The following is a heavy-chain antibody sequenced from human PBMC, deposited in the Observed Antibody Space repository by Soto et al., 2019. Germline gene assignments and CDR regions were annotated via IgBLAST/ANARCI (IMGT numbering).Heavy chain of an antibody. CDR3: ARPTDYHYGMQV. CDR2: IYPHDSDT. V-gene: IGHV5-51*01. D-gene: IGHD4-17*01. J-gene: IGHJ6*02. Sequence: GESLKISCKGSGYNFHTYWIAWVRQMPGKGLEWMGFIYPHDSDTRYSPSFRGQVTISADKSINTACLQWTSLKASDTAIYFCARPTDYHYGMQVWGQGTTVTVSS. CDR1: GYNFHTYW.